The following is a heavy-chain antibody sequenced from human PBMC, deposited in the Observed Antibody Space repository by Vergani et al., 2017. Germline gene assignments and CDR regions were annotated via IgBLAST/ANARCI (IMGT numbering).Heavy chain of an antibody. CDR2: ISYDGSNK. CDR1: GFTFSSYG. J-gene: IGHJ6*03. Sequence: QVQLVESGGGVVQPGRSLRLSCAASGFTFSSYGMHWVRQAPGKGLEWVAVISYDGSNKYYADSVKGRFTISRDNSKNTLYLQMNSLRAEDTAVYYCAKGGPDRYYYMDVWGKGTTVTFSS. CDR3: AKGGPDRYYYMDV. V-gene: IGHV3-30*18.